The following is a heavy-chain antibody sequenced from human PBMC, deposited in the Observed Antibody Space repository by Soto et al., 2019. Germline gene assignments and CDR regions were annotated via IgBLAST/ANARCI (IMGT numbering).Heavy chain of an antibody. CDR2: IYSSGST. CDR1: GGSFSSDTPY. CDR3: ARFVRSCSGTTCYTRADV. J-gene: IGHJ6*02. Sequence: SETLSLTCTVSGGSFSSDTPYWSGILQPPGKRLEWIGFIYSSGSTNYNPSLKSRVTMSVDTSKNQFSLKLRSVIVADTAVYHCARFVRSCSGTTCYTRADVWGQGTTVTVSS. V-gene: IGHV4-61*01. D-gene: IGHD2-2*02.